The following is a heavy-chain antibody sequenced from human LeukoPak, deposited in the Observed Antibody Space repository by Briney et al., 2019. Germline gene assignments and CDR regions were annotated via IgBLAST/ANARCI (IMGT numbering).Heavy chain of an antibody. V-gene: IGHV3-43*01. CDR1: GYTYGDYT. CDR3: AKGASYSGSSYNPVDY. D-gene: IGHD6-13*01. CDR2: ITWDGGST. J-gene: IGHJ4*02. Sequence: GGSLRLSCAASGYTYGDYTMHWVRQAPGKGLEWVSLITWDGGSTRYAGSVKGRFTISRDNSKNSLYLQMNSLRTEDTALYYCAKGASYSGSSYNPVDYWGQGTLVTVSS.